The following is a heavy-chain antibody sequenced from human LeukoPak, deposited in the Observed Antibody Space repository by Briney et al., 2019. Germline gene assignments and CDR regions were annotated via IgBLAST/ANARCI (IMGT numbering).Heavy chain of an antibody. CDR2: IYHSGGT. V-gene: IGHV4-38-2*02. Sequence: SETLSLTCTVSGYSISSGYYWGWIRQPPGKGLEWIGSIYHSGGTYYNPSLKSRVTISVDTSKNQFSLKLSSVTAADTAVYYCARDFGFWSGYSSFDYWGQGTLVTASS. D-gene: IGHD3-3*01. CDR1: GYSISSGYY. J-gene: IGHJ4*02. CDR3: ARDFGFWSGYSSFDY.